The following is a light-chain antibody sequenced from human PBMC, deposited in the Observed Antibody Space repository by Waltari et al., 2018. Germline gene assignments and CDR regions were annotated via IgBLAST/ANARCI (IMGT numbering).Light chain of an antibody. CDR1: QGISDY. CDR2: AAS. CDR3: QNYNNAPFT. Sequence: DMQMTQSPSSLSASVGDRVTITCRASQGISDYVAWYQQKSGKGHKLLIYAASTLQSGVPSRFSGSGSGTDFTLTISSLQPEDVATYYCQNYNNAPFTFGPGTKVDIK. V-gene: IGKV1-27*01. J-gene: IGKJ3*01.